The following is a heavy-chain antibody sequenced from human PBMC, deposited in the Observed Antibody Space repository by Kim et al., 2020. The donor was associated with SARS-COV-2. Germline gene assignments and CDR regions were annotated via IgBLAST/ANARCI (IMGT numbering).Heavy chain of an antibody. CDR1: GGSFSGYY. CDR3: ARGWNYVFYFDY. V-gene: IGHV4-34*01. J-gene: IGHJ4*02. Sequence: SETLSLTCAVYGGSFSGYYWSWIRQPPGKGLEWIGEINHSGSTNYNPSLKSRVTISVETSKNQFSLKLSSGTAADTAVDYCARGWNYVFYFDYWGQGTLV. CDR2: INHSGST. D-gene: IGHD1-7*01.